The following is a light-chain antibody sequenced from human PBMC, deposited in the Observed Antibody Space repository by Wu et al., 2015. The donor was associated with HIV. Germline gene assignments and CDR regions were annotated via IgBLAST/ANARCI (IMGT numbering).Light chain of an antibody. CDR2: RTS. Sequence: DTQMTQSPSTLSASVGDRVTIACRASQNINFWLAWYQQKPGEAPKLLIHRTSTLHDAVSSRFIGSGSGTEFTLTINSLQPGDLGTYFCQQYDSYPYTFGQGTKLEIK. CDR3: QQYDSYPYT. CDR1: QNINFW. J-gene: IGKJ2*01. V-gene: IGKV1-5*03.